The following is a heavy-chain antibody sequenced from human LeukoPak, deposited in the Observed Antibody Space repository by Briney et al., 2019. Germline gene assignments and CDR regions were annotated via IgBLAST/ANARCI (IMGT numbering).Heavy chain of an antibody. D-gene: IGHD3-22*01. CDR1: VLIVSGTY. Sequence: GGSLRLSCAASVLIVSGTYMSWVSQAPGEGLEWVSVIYSGGSTYYADSVKGRFTISRDNSKNTLYLQMNSLRAEDTAVYYCARVGEGGYYVFDYWGQGTLVTVSS. CDR3: ARVGEGGYYVFDY. CDR2: IYSGGST. J-gene: IGHJ4*02. V-gene: IGHV3-53*01.